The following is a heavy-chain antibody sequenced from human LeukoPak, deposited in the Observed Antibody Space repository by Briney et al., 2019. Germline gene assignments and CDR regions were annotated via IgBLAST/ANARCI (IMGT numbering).Heavy chain of an antibody. CDR1: GYSFNTYG. Sequence: GASVKVPCKASGYSFNTYGISWVRQAPGQGLEWMGGIIPIFGTANYAQKFQGRVTITADESTSTAYMELSSLRSEDTAVYYCARGQVPVSSIAARATVYFDYWGQGTLVTVSS. CDR2: IIPIFGTA. D-gene: IGHD6-6*01. V-gene: IGHV1-69*13. J-gene: IGHJ4*02. CDR3: ARGQVPVSSIAARATVYFDY.